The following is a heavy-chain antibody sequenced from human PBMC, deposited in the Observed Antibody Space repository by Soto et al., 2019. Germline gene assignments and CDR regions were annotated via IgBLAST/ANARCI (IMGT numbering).Heavy chain of an antibody. J-gene: IGHJ4*02. CDR3: ARGREGYSYGYIGYFDY. Sequence: QVQLQQWGAGLLKPSETLSLTCAVYGGSFSGYYWSWIRQPPGKGLEWIGDINHSGSTNYNPSLKSRVTISVDTSKNQFSLKLSSVTAADTAVYYCARGREGYSYGYIGYFDYWGQGTLVTVSS. CDR1: GGSFSGYY. V-gene: IGHV4-34*01. CDR2: INHSGST. D-gene: IGHD5-18*01.